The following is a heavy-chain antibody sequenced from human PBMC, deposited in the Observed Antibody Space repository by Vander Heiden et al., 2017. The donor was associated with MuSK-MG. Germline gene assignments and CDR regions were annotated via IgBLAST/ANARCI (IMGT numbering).Heavy chain of an antibody. D-gene: IGHD6-13*01. CDR3: ARSLGAAAGPDY. Sequence: QVQLQESGPGLVKHSQTLSLTCTVSGGSISSGGYYWSWIRQHPGKGLEWIGYIYYSGSTYYNPSLKSRVTISVDTSKNQFSLKLSSVTAADTAVYYCARSLGAAAGPDYWGQGTLVTVSS. V-gene: IGHV4-31*03. CDR1: GGSISSGGYY. CDR2: IYYSGST. J-gene: IGHJ4*02.